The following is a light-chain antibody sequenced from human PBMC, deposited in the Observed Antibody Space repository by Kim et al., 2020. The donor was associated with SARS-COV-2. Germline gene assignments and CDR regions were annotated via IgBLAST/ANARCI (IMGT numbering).Light chain of an antibody. V-gene: IGLV2-8*01. CDR3: SSYAAISNFV. J-gene: IGLJ1*01. Sequence: QSALTQPPSASGSPGQSVTISCTGTSSDVGGYNYVSWYQQHPGKAPKLMIYEVSKRPSGVPDRFSGSKSGNTASLTVSGLQGEDEADYYCSSYAAISNFVFGTGTKVTVL. CDR1: SSDVGGYNY. CDR2: EVS.